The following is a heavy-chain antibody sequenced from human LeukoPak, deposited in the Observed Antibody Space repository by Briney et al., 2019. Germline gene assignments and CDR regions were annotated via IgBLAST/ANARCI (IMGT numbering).Heavy chain of an antibody. CDR1: GFTFDDYA. J-gene: IGHJ6*03. V-gene: IGHV3-43D*03. CDR2: ISWDGGST. Sequence: GGSLRLSCAASGFTFDDYAMHWVRQAPGKGLEWVSLISWDGGSTYYADSVKGRFTISRDNTKNSLYLQMNSLRAEDTALYYCARSFSSRSHMDVWGKGTTVTVSS. D-gene: IGHD6-13*01. CDR3: ARSFSSRSHMDV.